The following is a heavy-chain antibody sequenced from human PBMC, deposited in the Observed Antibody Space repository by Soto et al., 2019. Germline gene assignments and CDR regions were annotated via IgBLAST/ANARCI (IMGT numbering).Heavy chain of an antibody. D-gene: IGHD5-12*01. V-gene: IGHV3-23*01. CDR1: GFTFSSYA. CDR3: AKDNRGGARGESGYGGNY. J-gene: IGHJ4*02. CDR2: ISGSGGST. Sequence: EVQLLESGGGLVQPGGSLRLSCAASGFTFSSYAMSWVRQAPGKGLEWVSAISGSGGSTYYADSVKGRFTISRDNSKNTRNRQMKSLRAEDTAVEDWAKDNRGGARGESGYGGNYWGQGTLVTVSS.